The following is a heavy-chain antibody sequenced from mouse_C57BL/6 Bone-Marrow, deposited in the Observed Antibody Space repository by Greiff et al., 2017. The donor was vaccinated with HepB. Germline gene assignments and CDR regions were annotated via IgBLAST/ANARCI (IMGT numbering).Heavy chain of an antibody. J-gene: IGHJ4*01. CDR2: IHPNSGST. CDR1: GYTFTSYW. D-gene: IGHD1-1*01. Sequence: VQLQQPGAELVKPGASVKLSCKASGYTFTSYWMHWVKQRPGQGLEWIGMIHPNSGSTNYNEKFKSKATLTVDKSSSTAYMQLSSLTSEDSAVYYCAICTTVVAHYYAMDYWGQGTSVTVSS. V-gene: IGHV1-64*01. CDR3: AICTTVVAHYYAMDY.